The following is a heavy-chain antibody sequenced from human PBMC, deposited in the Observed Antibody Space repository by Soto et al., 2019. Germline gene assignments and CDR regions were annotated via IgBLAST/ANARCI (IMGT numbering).Heavy chain of an antibody. J-gene: IGHJ4*02. CDR3: ARDPGGSCRCNYCLDY. V-gene: IGHV3-33*01. D-gene: IGHD2-15*01. CDR2: IWYDGSNK. CDR1: GFTFSSDG. Sequence: QVQLVESGGGVVQPGRSLRLSCAASGFTFSSDGMHWVRQAPGKGLEWVAIIWYDGSNKYYADSVKGRFTISRDNSKNTLYLQMNSLRAEDTALYYCARDPGGSCRCNYCLDYWGQGTLVTVSS.